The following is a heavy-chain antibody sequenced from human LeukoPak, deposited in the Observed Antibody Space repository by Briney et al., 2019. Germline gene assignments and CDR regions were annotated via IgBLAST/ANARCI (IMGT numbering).Heavy chain of an antibody. V-gene: IGHV3-23*01. CDR3: ARDEGGSSYII. D-gene: IGHD1-26*01. CDR2: ISGSGGST. Sequence: PGGSLRLSCAASGFTFSSYAMSWVRQAPGEGLEWVSAISGSGGSTYYADSVKGRFTISRDNSKNTLYLQMNSLRAEDTAVYYCARDEGGSSYIIWGQGTMVTVSS. J-gene: IGHJ3*02. CDR1: GFTFSSYA.